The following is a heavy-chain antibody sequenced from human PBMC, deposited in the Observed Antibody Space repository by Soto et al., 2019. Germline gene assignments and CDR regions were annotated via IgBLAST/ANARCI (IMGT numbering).Heavy chain of an antibody. CDR3: ANDLLECDSYRYDC. D-gene: IGHD2-21*02. CDR2: ISWNSGSI. Sequence: EVQLVESGGGLVQPGRSLRLSCAASGFTFDDYAMHWVRQAPGKGLEWVAGISWNSGSINYADSVKGRFTISRDNAKNPMYLQKHSVRAEDKALYYCANDLLECDSYRYDCLCQGALVTVFS. CDR1: GFTFDDYA. V-gene: IGHV3-9*01. J-gene: IGHJ4*02.